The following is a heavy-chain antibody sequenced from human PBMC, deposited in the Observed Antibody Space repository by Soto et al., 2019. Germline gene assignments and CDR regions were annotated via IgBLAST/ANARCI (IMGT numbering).Heavy chain of an antibody. Sequence: QVQLQQWGAGLLKPSETLSLTCAVYGGSGGSFSGYYWSWIRQPPGKVLEWIREINHSGSTNYNPSLKSSVTISVDTSKNQFSLKLSSVTAADTAVYYCARHNYDSSGYYPYYYGMDVWGQGTKVTVSS. V-gene: IGHV4-34*01. CDR3: ARHNYDSSGYYPYYYGMDV. J-gene: IGHJ6*02. CDR1: GGSGGSFSGYY. D-gene: IGHD3-22*01. CDR2: INHSGST.